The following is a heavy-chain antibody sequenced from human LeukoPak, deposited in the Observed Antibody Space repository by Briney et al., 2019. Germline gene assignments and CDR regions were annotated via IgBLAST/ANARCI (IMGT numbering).Heavy chain of an antibody. Sequence: SETLSLTCAVSGYSISSGYYWGWIRQPPGKGLEWIGSIYHSGSTYYNPSPKSRATISVDTSKNQFSLKLSSETAADTAVYYCARSPPGIAAAGTLGSFDPWGQGTLVTVSS. D-gene: IGHD6-13*01. CDR2: IYHSGST. CDR3: ARSPPGIAAAGTLGSFDP. CDR1: GYSISSGYY. J-gene: IGHJ5*02. V-gene: IGHV4-38-2*01.